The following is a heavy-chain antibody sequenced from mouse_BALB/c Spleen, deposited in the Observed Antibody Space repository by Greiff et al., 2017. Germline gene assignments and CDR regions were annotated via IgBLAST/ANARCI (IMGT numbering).Heavy chain of an antibody. Sequence: EVKLQQSGGGLVKPGGSLKLSCAASGFTFSSYAMSWVRQSPEKRLEWVAEISSGGSYTYYPDTVTGRFTISRDNAKNTLYLEMSSLRSEDTAMYYCAKNSLLRPYYFDYWGQGTTLTVSS. D-gene: IGHD1-2*01. CDR3: AKNSLLRPYYFDY. V-gene: IGHV5-9-4*01. J-gene: IGHJ2*01. CDR1: GFTFSSYA. CDR2: ISSGGSYT.